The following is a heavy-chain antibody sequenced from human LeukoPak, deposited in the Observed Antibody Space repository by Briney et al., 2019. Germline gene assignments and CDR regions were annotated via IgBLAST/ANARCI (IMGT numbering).Heavy chain of an antibody. Sequence: SGGSLRLSCAASGFTFSSYATHWVRQAPGKGLEWVAVISYDGSNKYYADSVKGRFTISRDNSKNTLYLQMNSLRAEDTAVYYCARGSGRSDYWGQGTLVTVSS. CDR2: ISYDGSNK. D-gene: IGHD1-26*01. CDR1: GFTFSSYA. CDR3: ARGSGRSDY. V-gene: IGHV3-30*04. J-gene: IGHJ4*02.